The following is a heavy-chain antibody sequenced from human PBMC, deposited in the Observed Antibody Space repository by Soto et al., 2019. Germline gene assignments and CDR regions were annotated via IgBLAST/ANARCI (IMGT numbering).Heavy chain of an antibody. CDR2: ISAYNGNT. J-gene: IGHJ3*02. CDR1: GYTFTSYG. Sequence: ASVKVSCKASGYTFTSYGISWVRQAPGQGLEWMEWISAYNGNTNYAQKLQGRVTMTTDTSTSTAYMELRSLRSDDTAVYYCARTRGYYDSSGSGAFDIWGQGTMVTVSS. CDR3: ARTRGYYDSSGSGAFDI. V-gene: IGHV1-18*04. D-gene: IGHD3-22*01.